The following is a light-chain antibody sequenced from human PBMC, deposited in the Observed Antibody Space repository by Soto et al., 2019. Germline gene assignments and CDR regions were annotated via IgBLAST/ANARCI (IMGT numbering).Light chain of an antibody. CDR2: DAS. Sequence: EIVLTQSPATLSLSPGERATLSCRTSPRVGTCLAWYQHNPGQAPRLLIYDASNRDTGIPARFSGSGSGTDFTLTISSPEPEDFAVYYCQQRYNWPNTFGQGTKLEIK. V-gene: IGKV3-11*01. J-gene: IGKJ2*01. CDR3: QQRYNWPNT. CDR1: PRVGTC.